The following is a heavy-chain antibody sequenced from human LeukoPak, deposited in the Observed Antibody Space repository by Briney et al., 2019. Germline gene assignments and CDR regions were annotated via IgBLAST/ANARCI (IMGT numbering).Heavy chain of an antibody. Sequence: GASVKVSCKASGYTFTSYAMNWVRQAPGQGLEWMGWINTNTGNPTYAQGFTGRFVFSLDTSVSTAYLQISSLKAEDTAVYYCARTSRDFWSGYYIVWFDPWGQGTLVTVSS. V-gene: IGHV7-4-1*02. J-gene: IGHJ5*02. CDR1: GYTFTSYA. CDR3: ARTSRDFWSGYYIVWFDP. CDR2: INTNTGNP. D-gene: IGHD3-3*01.